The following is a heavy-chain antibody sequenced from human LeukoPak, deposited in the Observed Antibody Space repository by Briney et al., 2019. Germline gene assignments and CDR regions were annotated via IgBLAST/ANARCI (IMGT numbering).Heavy chain of an antibody. CDR2: ISSSSSYI. CDR1: GFTFSSYS. J-gene: IGHJ4*02. Sequence: GSLRLSCAASGFTFSSYSMNWVRQAPGKGLEWVSSISSSSSYIYYADSVKGRFTISRDNAKNSLYLQMNSLRAEDTAVYYCARDPLGYCTNGVCYMDYWGQGTLVTVSS. V-gene: IGHV3-21*01. D-gene: IGHD2-8*01. CDR3: ARDPLGYCTNGVCYMDY.